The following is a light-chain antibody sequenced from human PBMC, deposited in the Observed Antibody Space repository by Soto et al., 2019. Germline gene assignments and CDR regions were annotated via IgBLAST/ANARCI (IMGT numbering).Light chain of an antibody. CDR1: ERINSW. Sequence: IQMTQSPSTLSASVVDRVTISCRASERINSWLAWYQQKPGKAPKLLIYRASTLESGVPSRFSGSGSGTEFTLTISSLQPDDFATYYCQQYNTYSWTFGQGTKGDIK. J-gene: IGKJ1*01. CDR2: RAS. V-gene: IGKV1-5*03. CDR3: QQYNTYSWT.